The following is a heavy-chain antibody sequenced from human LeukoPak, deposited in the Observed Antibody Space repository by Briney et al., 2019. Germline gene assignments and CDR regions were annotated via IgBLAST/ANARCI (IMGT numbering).Heavy chain of an antibody. CDR2: ISSSGGNI. CDR3: ARRRDYFDY. CDR1: GFDLSDYY. J-gene: IGHJ4*02. Sequence: GGSLRPSCVVSGFDLSDYYMSWIRQAPGKGLEWISYISSSGGNIYFADAVKGRFTMSRDNARGSLYLQMNSLRADDTAIYYCARRRDYFDYWGQGTLVTVSS. V-gene: IGHV3-11*01.